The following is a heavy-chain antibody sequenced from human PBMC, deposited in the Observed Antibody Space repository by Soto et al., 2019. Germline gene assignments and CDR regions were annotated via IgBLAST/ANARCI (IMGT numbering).Heavy chain of an antibody. CDR2: INSDGSST. J-gene: IGHJ6*02. Sequence: GGSLILSCAASGFTFSSYWMHWVRQAPGKGLVWVSRINSDGSSTSYADSVKGRFTISRDNAKNTLYLQMNSLRAEDTAVYYCASHYYDSSGYYPLYYYGMDVWGQGTTVTVSS. CDR3: ASHYYDSSGYYPLYYYGMDV. CDR1: GFTFSSYW. D-gene: IGHD3-22*01. V-gene: IGHV3-74*01.